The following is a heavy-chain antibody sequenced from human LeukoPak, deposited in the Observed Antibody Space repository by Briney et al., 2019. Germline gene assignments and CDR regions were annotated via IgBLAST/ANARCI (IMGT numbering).Heavy chain of an antibody. CDR1: GYTFTGYY. J-gene: IGHJ6*02. V-gene: IGHV1-2*02. Sequence: GASVKVSCKASGYTFTGYYMHWVRQAPGQGLEWMGWINPNSGGTNYAQKFQGRVTMTRDTSISTAYMELSRLRSDDTAVYYCARDRSMDKHYYGMDVWGQGTTVTVSS. CDR3: ARDRSMDKHYYGMDV. CDR2: INPNSGGT. D-gene: IGHD3-10*01.